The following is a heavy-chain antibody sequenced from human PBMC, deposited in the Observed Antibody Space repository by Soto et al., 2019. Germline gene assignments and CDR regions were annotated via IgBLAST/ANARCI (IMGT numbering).Heavy chain of an antibody. J-gene: IGHJ6*02. CDR3: ARDSIITIFGVVIPERYYYYYYGMDV. V-gene: IGHV1-46*01. D-gene: IGHD3-3*01. CDR2: INPSGGST. CDR1: GYTFTSYY. Sequence: ASVKVSCKASGYTFTSYYMHWVRQAPGQGLEWMGIINPSGGSTSYAQKFQGRVTMTRDTSTSTVYMELSSLRPEDTAVYYCARDSIITIFGVVIPERYYYYYYGMDVWGQGTTVTVSS.